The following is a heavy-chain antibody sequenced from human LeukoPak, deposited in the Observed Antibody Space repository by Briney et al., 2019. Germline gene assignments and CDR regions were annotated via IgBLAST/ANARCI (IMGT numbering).Heavy chain of an antibody. CDR2: INPDNGGT. Sequence: AASVKVSCKASGYMFINFFIHWVRQAPGQGLEWMGWINPDNGGTKYAQKFQGRVTMTRDTSINTAYMELHALVSDDTAVYFCAREIRAFDVWGQGSLVTVSS. J-gene: IGHJ3*01. CDR1: GYMFINFF. CDR3: AREIRAFDV. V-gene: IGHV1-2*02.